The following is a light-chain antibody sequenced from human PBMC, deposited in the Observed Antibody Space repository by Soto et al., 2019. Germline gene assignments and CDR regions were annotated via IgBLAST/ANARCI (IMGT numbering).Light chain of an antibody. CDR1: KSLTSNS. CDR3: QQDGDSPPST. CDR2: GAS. Sequence: EIVLTQSPGTLSLSPGERGTLSCRDSKSLTSNSLAWYQKRPDQAPRLLVYGASTRVTDIPDRFSGSGSGTDFTLTINGLESYVFAVYYCQQDGDSPPSTFGRGTKVDIK. V-gene: IGKV3-20*01. J-gene: IGKJ1*01.